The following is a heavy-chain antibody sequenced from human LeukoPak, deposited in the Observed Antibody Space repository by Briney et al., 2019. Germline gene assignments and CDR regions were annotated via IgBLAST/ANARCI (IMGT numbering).Heavy chain of an antibody. J-gene: IGHJ6*04. CDR1: GFTFSSYS. Sequence: PGGSLRLSCAASGFTFSSYSMNWVRQAPGKGLEWVSSISSNSSYIYYADSVKGRFTISRDNAKNSLYLQMNSLRAEDTAVYYCAREYCSSTSCYLSDYYYGMDVWGKGTTVTVSS. CDR3: AREYCSSTSCYLSDYYYGMDV. CDR2: ISSNSSYI. D-gene: IGHD2-2*01. V-gene: IGHV3-21*01.